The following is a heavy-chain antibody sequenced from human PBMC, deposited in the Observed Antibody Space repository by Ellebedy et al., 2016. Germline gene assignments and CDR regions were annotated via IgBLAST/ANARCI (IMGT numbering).Heavy chain of an antibody. CDR2: INHSGST. CDR3: ARHRITMVRGVISNWFDP. D-gene: IGHD3-10*01. CDR1: GGSFSGYY. Sequence: SETLSLXCAVYGGSFSGYYWSWIRQPPGKGLEWIGEINHSGSTNYNPSLKSRVTISVDTSKNQFSLKLSSVTAADTAVYYCARHRITMVRGVISNWFDPWGQGTLVTVSS. J-gene: IGHJ5*02. V-gene: IGHV4-34*01.